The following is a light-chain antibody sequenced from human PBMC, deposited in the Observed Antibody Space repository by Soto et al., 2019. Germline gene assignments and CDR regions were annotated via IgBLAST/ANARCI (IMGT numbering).Light chain of an antibody. CDR3: QQYERWPPLT. CDR1: QSVRSE. Sequence: EIVMTQSLASLSVSPGERVTLSCRASQSVRSELAWYQQKSGQPPRLLIYGASTRATGIPARFSGSGSGTEFTLTINDLQSEDFAVYYCQQYERWPPLTFGGGTKVEIK. CDR2: GAS. V-gene: IGKV3-15*01. J-gene: IGKJ4*01.